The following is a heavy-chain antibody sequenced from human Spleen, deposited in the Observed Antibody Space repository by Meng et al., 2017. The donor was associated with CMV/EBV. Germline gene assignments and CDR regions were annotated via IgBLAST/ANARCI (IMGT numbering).Heavy chain of an antibody. J-gene: IGHJ5*02. D-gene: IGHD1-26*01. CDR1: GYTFSGYF. V-gene: IGHV1-2*02. Sequence: ASVKVSCKASGYTFSGYFIHWVRQAPGQGLEWMGWINPKSGGTNYAQKFQGRVTVTWDTSISTAYMDLFRLRSDDTAVYYCARGVGNWFDPWGQGTLVTVSS. CDR3: ARGVGNWFDP. CDR2: INPKSGGT.